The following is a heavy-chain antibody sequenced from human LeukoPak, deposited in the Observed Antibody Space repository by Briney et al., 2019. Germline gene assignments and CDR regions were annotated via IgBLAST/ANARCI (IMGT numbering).Heavy chain of an antibody. Sequence: PSQTLSLTCTVSGGSISSGSYYWSWIRQPAGKGLEWIGRIYTSGSTNYNPSLKSRVTISVDTSKNQFSLKLSSVTAADTAVYYCARENDFWSGYSTAGYMDVWGKGTTVTVSS. CDR2: IYTSGST. J-gene: IGHJ6*03. CDR3: ARENDFWSGYSTAGYMDV. D-gene: IGHD3-3*01. CDR1: GGSISSGSYY. V-gene: IGHV4-61*02.